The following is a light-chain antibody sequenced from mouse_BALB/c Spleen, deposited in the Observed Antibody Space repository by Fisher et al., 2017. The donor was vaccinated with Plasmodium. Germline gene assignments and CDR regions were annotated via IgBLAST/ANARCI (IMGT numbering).Light chain of an antibody. CDR1: QSISNY. J-gene: IGKJ2*01. CDR2: YTP. CDR3: QQSNSWPYT. Sequence: DIVITQTPATLSVTPGDRVSLSCRASQSISNYLHWYQQKSHESPRLLINYTPQSISGIPSRFSGSGSGTDFTLSINSVETEDFGMYFCQQSNSWPYTFGGGTKLEIK. V-gene: IGKV5-45*01.